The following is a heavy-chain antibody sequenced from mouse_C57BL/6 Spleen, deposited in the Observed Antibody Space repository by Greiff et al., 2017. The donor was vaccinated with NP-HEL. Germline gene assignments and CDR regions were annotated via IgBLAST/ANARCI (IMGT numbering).Heavy chain of an antibody. D-gene: IGHD2-4*01. CDR3: ARGANSDYDDVASFDY. Sequence: QVQLQQPGAELVKPGASVKLSCKASGYTFTSYWMHWVKQRPGRGLEWIGRIDPNSGGTKYNEKFKSKATLTVDKPSSTAYMQLSSLTSEDSAVXYCARGANSDYDDVASFDYWGQGTTRTVSS. J-gene: IGHJ2*01. CDR2: IDPNSGGT. CDR1: GYTFTSYW. V-gene: IGHV1-72*01.